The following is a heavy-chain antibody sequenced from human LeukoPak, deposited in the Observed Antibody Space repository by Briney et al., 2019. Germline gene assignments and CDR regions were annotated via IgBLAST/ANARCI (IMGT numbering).Heavy chain of an antibody. Sequence: SETLSLTCIVSGDSVSSGAYYWTWLRQPAGKGLEWIGRIHTSGNTNYSPSLKSRVTISRDTSKNQFSLRLTSVTAADTAVYYCVRDWNGDYFDYWGQGTLVTVSS. CDR1: GDSVSSGAYY. V-gene: IGHV4-61*02. CDR2: IHTSGNT. CDR3: VRDWNGDYFDY. D-gene: IGHD1-1*01. J-gene: IGHJ4*02.